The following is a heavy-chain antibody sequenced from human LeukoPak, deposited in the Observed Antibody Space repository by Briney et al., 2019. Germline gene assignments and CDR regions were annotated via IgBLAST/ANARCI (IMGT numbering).Heavy chain of an antibody. J-gene: IGHJ4*02. D-gene: IGHD1-26*01. CDR1: GFTVSSNY. Sequence: GGSLRLSCAASGFTVSSNYMSWVRQAPGKGLEWVSVIYSGGSTYYADSVKGRFTISRDNSKNTLYLQMNSLRAEDTAVYYCASSRSYRTQHYFDYWGQGTLVTVSS. CDR2: IYSGGST. CDR3: ASSRSYRTQHYFDY. V-gene: IGHV3-66*01.